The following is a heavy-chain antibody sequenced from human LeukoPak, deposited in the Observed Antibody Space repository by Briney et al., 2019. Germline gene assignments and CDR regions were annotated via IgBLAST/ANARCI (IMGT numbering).Heavy chain of an antibody. J-gene: IGHJ4*02. CDR1: GYSFTGYY. D-gene: IGHD6-13*01. Sequence: ASVTLSFTASGYSFTGYYMHWVRQAPGQGLELMGWSSPYNGGTHYAQNFQGRVTMTTDTTISTAYMELSSLRSDDTAIYYCASALNSRNSSCWGQGTLVTVSS. CDR3: ASALNSRNSSC. CDR2: SSPYNGGT. V-gene: IGHV1-2*02.